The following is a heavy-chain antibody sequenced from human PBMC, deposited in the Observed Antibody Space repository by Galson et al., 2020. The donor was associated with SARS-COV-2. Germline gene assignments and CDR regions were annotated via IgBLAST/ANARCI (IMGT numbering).Heavy chain of an antibody. D-gene: IGHD3-22*01. CDR1: GGSISSYY. CDR2: IYYSGST. CDR3: ARRGLGYDRSGYYPMSAFDI. V-gene: IGHV4-59*08. J-gene: IGHJ3*02. Sequence: ETSETLSLTCTVSGGSISSYYWSWIRQPPGKGLEWIGYIYYSGSTNYNPSLKSRVTISVDTSKNQFSLKLSSVTAADTAGYYCARRGLGYDRSGYYPMSAFDIWGQGTMVTVSS.